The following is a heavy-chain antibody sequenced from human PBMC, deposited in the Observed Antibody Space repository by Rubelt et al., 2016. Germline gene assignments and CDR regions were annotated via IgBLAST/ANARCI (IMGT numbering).Heavy chain of an antibody. J-gene: IGHJ4*02. Sequence: GGTFSSYAISWVRQAPGQGLEWMGGIIPIFGTANYAQKFQGRVTITADESTSTAYMELSSLRSEDTAVYYCARDLRSSGSSGYWGQGTLVTVSS. CDR2: IIPIFGTA. V-gene: IGHV1-69*01. CDR1: GGTFSSYA. D-gene: IGHD3-22*01. CDR3: ARDLRSSGSSGY.